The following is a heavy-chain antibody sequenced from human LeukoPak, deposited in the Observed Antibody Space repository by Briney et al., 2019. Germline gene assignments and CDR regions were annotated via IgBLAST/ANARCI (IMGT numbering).Heavy chain of an antibody. J-gene: IGHJ4*02. CDR1: GFPFSNFA. CDR2: ISSSGSST. D-gene: IGHD2-2*01. CDR3: ARIYCNSTRCFDY. Sequence: GGSLRLSCAASGFPFSNFAMSWVRQAPGRGLEWVTAISSSGSSTYYADSVRGRFTISRDNSRNTLFLQMHSLRDEDTAVYYCARIYCNSTRCFDYWGQGTLVTVSS. V-gene: IGHV3-23*01.